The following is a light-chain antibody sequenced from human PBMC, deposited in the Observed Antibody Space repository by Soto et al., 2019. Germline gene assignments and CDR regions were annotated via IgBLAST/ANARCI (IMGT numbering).Light chain of an antibody. CDR2: DAS. Sequence: DIQMTQSPSTLSASVGDRVTITCRASQSISSWLAWYQQKPGKAPKLLIYDASSLESWVPSRFSGSGSGTDFTITSSSLQPDDFATYYCQQPNGLTFGGGTKVEIK. CDR1: QSISSW. CDR3: QQPNGLT. J-gene: IGKJ4*01. V-gene: IGKV1-5*01.